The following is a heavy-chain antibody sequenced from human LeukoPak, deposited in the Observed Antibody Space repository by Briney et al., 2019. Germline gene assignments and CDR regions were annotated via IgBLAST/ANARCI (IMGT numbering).Heavy chain of an antibody. CDR1: GFTFSNYI. V-gene: IGHV3-21*01. D-gene: IGHD5-24*01. J-gene: IGHJ4*02. CDR2: ISTGSRHI. Sequence: GGSLRLSCAASGFTFSNYIMNWVRQAPGKGLELVSSISTGSRHIYHAASVKGRFTISRDDAKNSLYLQMNSLRAEDTAVYYCARDLSGDGYNKFDYWGQGTLVTVSP. CDR3: ARDLSGDGYNKFDY.